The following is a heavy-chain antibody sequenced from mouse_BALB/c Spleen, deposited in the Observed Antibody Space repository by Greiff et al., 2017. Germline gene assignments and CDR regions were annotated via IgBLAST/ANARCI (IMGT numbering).Heavy chain of an antibody. Sequence: VQLQQSGPDLVKPSQSLSLTCTVTGYSITSGSSWHWIRQFPGNKLEWMGYIHYSGITNYNPSLKSRISINRDTSKNQFFLQLNSVTTEDTATYYCARSTSWFADWGQGTLVTVSA. CDR2: IHYSGIT. J-gene: IGHJ3*01. V-gene: IGHV3-1*02. CDR1: GYSITSGSS. CDR3: ARSTSWFAD.